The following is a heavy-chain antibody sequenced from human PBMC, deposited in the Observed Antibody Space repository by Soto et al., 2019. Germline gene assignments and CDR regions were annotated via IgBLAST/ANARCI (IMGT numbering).Heavy chain of an antibody. Sequence: QVQLVQSGAEVKRSGASVRISCKASGYTFNRHDINWVRQATGQGPEWIGWMNPNSGNTGYAQKFQGRVTMTRDSSITTAYMDLSSLSSEDTAIYYCAREGLYGIIQVNTFDICVQGTLISVSS. J-gene: IGHJ3*02. D-gene: IGHD3-10*01. CDR3: AREGLYGIIQVNTFDI. V-gene: IGHV1-8*01. CDR1: GYTFNRHD. CDR2: MNPNSGNT.